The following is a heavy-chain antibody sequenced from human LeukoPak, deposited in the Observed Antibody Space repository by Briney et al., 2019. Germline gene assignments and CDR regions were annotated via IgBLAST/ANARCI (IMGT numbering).Heavy chain of an antibody. J-gene: IGHJ3*02. V-gene: IGHV1-2*02. Sequence: GASVKVSCKASGYTFTGYYMHWVRQAPGQGLEWMGWINPDSGGTNYAQKLQGRVTMTTDTSTSTAYMELRSLRSDDTAVYYCARGREDTAMAHDAFDIWGQGTMVTVSS. CDR3: ARGREDTAMAHDAFDI. CDR1: GYTFTGYY. D-gene: IGHD5-18*01. CDR2: INPDSGGT.